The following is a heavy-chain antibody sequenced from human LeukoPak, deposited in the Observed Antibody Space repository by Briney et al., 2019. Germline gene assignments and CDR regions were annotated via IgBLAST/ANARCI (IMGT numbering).Heavy chain of an antibody. Sequence: ASVKVSCKASGYTFTSYGISWVRQAPGQGLEWMGWISAYNGNTNYAQKLQGRVTMTTDTSTSTAHMELRSLRSDDTAVYYCARDPAGTGHPYYYYGMDVWGQGTTVTVSS. CDR2: ISAYNGNT. J-gene: IGHJ6*02. D-gene: IGHD6-13*01. V-gene: IGHV1-18*01. CDR3: ARDPAGTGHPYYYYGMDV. CDR1: GYTFTSYG.